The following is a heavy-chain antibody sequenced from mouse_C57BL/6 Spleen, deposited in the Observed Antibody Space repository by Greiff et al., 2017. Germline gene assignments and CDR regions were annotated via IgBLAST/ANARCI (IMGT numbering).Heavy chain of an antibody. CDR1: GFTFTDYY. CDR3: ARSPSYYGSSFYAMDY. D-gene: IGHD1-1*01. CDR2: IRNKANGYTT. V-gene: IGHV7-3*01. Sequence: EVKVVESGGGLVQPGGSLSLSCAASGFTFTDYYMSWVRQPPGKALEWLGFIRNKANGYTTEYSASVKGRFTISRDNSQSILYLQMNALRAEDSATYYCARSPSYYGSSFYAMDYWGQGTSVTVSS. J-gene: IGHJ4*01.